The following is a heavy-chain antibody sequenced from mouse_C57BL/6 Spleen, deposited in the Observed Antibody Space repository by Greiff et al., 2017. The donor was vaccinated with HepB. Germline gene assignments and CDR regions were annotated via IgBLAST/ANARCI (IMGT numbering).Heavy chain of an antibody. CDR3: TLPFITTVVATDY. CDR1: GFNIKDYY. J-gene: IGHJ2*01. D-gene: IGHD1-1*01. V-gene: IGHV14-1*01. Sequence: VQLQQSGAELVRPGASVKLSCTASGFNIKDYYMHWVKQRPEQGLEWIGRIDPEDGDTEYAPKFQGKAAMTADTSSNTAYLQLSSLTSEDTAVYYCTLPFITTVVATDYWGQGTTLTVSS. CDR2: IDPEDGDT.